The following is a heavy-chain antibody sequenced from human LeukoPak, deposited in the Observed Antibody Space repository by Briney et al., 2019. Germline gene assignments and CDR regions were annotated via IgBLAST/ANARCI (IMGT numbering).Heavy chain of an antibody. J-gene: IGHJ5*02. CDR3: ARVPHGETIFGVVLYWFDP. V-gene: IGHV4-38-2*02. Sequence: PSETLSLTCTVSSYSISSGYYWGWIRQPPGKGLEWIGSIHHSGNTYYNPSLKSRFIISIDTSKNQFSLNVRSVTAADTAVYYCARVPHGETIFGVVLYWFDPWGQGTLVTVYS. CDR1: SYSISSGYY. D-gene: IGHD3-3*01. CDR2: IHHSGNT.